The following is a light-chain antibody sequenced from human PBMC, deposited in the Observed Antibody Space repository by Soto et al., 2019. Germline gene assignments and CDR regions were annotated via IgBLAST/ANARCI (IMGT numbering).Light chain of an antibody. CDR2: GAS. Sequence: EIVMTQSPATLSVSPGERATLSCRASQSVSSGLSWYQQKPGQAPRLLIYGASTRATGIPARFSGSGSGTEFTLTISSLQPDDFATYYCQQYNSYSPTWTFGQGTKVDIK. CDR3: QQYNSYSPTWT. CDR1: QSVSSG. V-gene: IGKV3-15*01. J-gene: IGKJ1*01.